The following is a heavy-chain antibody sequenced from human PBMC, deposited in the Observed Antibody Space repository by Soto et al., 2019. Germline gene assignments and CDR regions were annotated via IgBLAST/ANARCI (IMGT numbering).Heavy chain of an antibody. D-gene: IGHD1-26*01. CDR2: INPANGNT. V-gene: IGHV1-3*01. CDR3: ARDIVSVGPRANEAFDV. CDR1: GFTFSDTL. J-gene: IGHJ3*01. Sequence: QVQLVQSGAELKKPGASVNISCQASGFTFSDTLINWVRQGPGQRLEWMGWINPANGNTRYSEPFQGRVTIYSLSSASTAYVALSDLTSEDTAVYYCARDIVSVGPRANEAFDVWGQGTMITVSS.